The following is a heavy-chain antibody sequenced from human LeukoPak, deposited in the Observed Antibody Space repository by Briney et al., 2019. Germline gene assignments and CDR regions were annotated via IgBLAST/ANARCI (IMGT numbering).Heavy chain of an antibody. CDR1: GYSFTSHW. D-gene: IGHD2-15*01. Sequence: GESLKISCKGSGYSFTSHWIGWVRQMPGKGLEWMGIIYPGDSDTRYSPSFQGQVTISADKSISTAYLQWSSLKASDTAMYYCARQLVAATRGRWFDPWGQGTLVTVSS. CDR3: ARQLVAATRGRWFDP. V-gene: IGHV5-51*01. CDR2: IYPGDSDT. J-gene: IGHJ5*02.